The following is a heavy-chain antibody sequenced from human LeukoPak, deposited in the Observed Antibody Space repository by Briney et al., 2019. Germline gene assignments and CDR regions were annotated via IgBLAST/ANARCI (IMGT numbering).Heavy chain of an antibody. CDR1: GFTFSSYA. D-gene: IGHD2-2*01. J-gene: IGHJ3*02. Sequence: GGCLRLSCAASGFTFSSYAMSWVRQAPGKGLEWVSAISGSGGSTYYADSVKGRFTISRDNSKNTLYLQMNSLRAEDTAVYYCAKRYCSSTSCYPDAFDIWGQGTMVTVSS. CDR3: AKRYCSSTSCYPDAFDI. CDR2: ISGSGGST. V-gene: IGHV3-23*01.